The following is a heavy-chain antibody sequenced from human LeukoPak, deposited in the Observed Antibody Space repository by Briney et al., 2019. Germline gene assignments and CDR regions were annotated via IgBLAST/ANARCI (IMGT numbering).Heavy chain of an antibody. V-gene: IGHV4-39*01. D-gene: IGHD3-22*01. CDR2: IYYSGST. CDR1: GGSIRSSSYY. CDR3: ARHGRGYYDSSGSPDY. Sequence: SETLSLTCTVSGGSIRSSSYYWGWIRQPPGKGLEWIGSIYYSGSTYYNPSLKSRVTISVDTSKNQFSLKLSSVTAADTAVYYCARHGRGYYDSSGSPDYWGQGTLVTVSS. J-gene: IGHJ4*02.